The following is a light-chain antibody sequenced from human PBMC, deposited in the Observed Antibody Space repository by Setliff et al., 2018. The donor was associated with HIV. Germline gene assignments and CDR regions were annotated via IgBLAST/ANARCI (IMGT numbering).Light chain of an antibody. Sequence: QSVLTQPASVSGSPGQSITISCTGNNSDIGTYDLVSWYQQHPGKAPKITIFEVNRRPSGVSNRFSGSKSGTTASLAISGLQADDEADYYCCSYAGSNIFVVFGTGTKVTVL. V-gene: IGLV2-23*02. CDR3: CSYAGSNIFVV. J-gene: IGLJ1*01. CDR1: NSDIGTYDL. CDR2: EVN.